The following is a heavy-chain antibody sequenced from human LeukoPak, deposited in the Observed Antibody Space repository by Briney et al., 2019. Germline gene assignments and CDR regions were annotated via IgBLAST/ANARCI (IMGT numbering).Heavy chain of an antibody. D-gene: IGHD3-10*01. CDR2: ISGSGGST. CDR1: GFTFSSYA. CDR3: AKVILWFGELPYYFDY. Sequence: GGSLRLSCAASGFTFSSYAMSWVRQAPGKGLEWVSAISGSGGSTYYADSVKGRFTISRDNSKNTLYLQMNGLRAEDTAVYYCAKVILWFGELPYYFDYWGQGTLVTVSS. V-gene: IGHV3-23*01. J-gene: IGHJ4*02.